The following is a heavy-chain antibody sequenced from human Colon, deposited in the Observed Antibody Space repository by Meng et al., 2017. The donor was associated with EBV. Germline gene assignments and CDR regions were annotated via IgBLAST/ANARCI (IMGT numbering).Heavy chain of an antibody. Sequence: QVLLQESGPGLLKPSETLSFTCAGSGGSISIVYWWTWVRQSPGKGLEWIGEIYHSGSTNYTPSLKSRVTISVDKSKNQFSLKLTSVIAADTAVYYCARGGYYSFDYWGQRTLVTVSS. V-gene: IGHV4-4*02. D-gene: IGHD5-18*01. CDR3: ARGGYYSFDY. CDR1: GGSISIVYW. CDR2: IYHSGST. J-gene: IGHJ4*02.